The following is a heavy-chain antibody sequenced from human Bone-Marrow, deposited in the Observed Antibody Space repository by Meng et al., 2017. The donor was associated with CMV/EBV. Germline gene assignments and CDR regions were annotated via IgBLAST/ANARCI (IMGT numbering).Heavy chain of an antibody. D-gene: IGHD5-18*01. CDR3: AKDLSGYSYGYYYGMDV. CDR2: IWYDGSNK. V-gene: IGHV3-33*06. Sequence: GESLKISCAASGFTFSSYGTHWVRQAPGKGLEWVAVIWYDGSNKYYADSVKGRFTISRDNSKNTLYLQMNSLRAEDTAVYYCAKDLSGYSYGYYYGMDVWGQGTTVTVSS. CDR1: GFTFSSYG. J-gene: IGHJ6*02.